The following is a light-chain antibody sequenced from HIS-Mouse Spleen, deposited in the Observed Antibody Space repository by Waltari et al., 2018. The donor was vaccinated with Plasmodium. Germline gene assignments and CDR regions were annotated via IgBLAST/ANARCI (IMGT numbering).Light chain of an antibody. CDR2: WAS. V-gene: IGKV4-1*01. J-gene: IGKJ2*01. CDR1: QSVLYSSNNKNY. Sequence: IVMTHSLDSLAVSLSERATIDCKSSQSVLYSSNNKNYLAWYQQKPGQPPKLLIYWASTRESGVPDRFSGSGSGTDFTLTISSLQAEDVAVYYCQQYYSTPYTFGQGTKLEIK. CDR3: QQYYSTPYT.